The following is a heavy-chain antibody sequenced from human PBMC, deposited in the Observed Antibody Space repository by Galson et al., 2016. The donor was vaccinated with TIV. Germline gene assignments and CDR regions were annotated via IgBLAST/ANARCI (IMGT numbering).Heavy chain of an antibody. D-gene: IGHD4-17*01. J-gene: IGHJ5*02. V-gene: IGHV1-2*02. CDR2: INAKTGGT. Sequence: SVKVSCKAAGYTFTDYFIHWVRQAPGQGLEWMGWINAKTGGTDYAQRFQGRVTMTMDTSISTAYMELSRLRSDDTAVDYGARVYGFEYGDPWGQGTLVTV. CDR1: GYTFTDYF. CDR3: ARVYGFEYGDP.